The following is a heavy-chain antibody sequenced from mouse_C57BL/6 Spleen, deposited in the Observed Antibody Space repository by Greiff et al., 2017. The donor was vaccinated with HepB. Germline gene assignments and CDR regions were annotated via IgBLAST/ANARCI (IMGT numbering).Heavy chain of an antibody. CDR3: ARGGWDYDPWFAY. Sequence: VQLQQSGPELVKPGASVKISCKASGYTFTDYYMNWVKQSHGKSLEWIGDINPNNGGTSYNQKFKGKATLTVDKSSSTAYMELRSLTSEDSAVYYCARGGWDYDPWFAYWGQGTLVTVSA. D-gene: IGHD2-4*01. CDR2: INPNNGGT. J-gene: IGHJ3*01. CDR1: GYTFTDYY. V-gene: IGHV1-26*01.